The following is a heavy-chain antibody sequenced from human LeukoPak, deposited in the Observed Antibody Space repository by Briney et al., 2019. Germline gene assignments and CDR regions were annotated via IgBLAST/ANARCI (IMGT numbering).Heavy chain of an antibody. CDR1: GFTFSSYW. D-gene: IGHD1-26*01. V-gene: IGHV3-7*01. CDR2: IKQDGSEK. CDR3: ARDPYSGNYGDSYYYYMDV. J-gene: IGHJ6*03. Sequence: GGSLRLSCAASGFTFSSYWMSWVRQAPGKGLEWVANIKQDGSEKYYVDSVKGRFTISRDNAKSSLYLQMDSLRDEDTAVYYCARDPYSGNYGDSYYYYMDVWGKGTTVTISS.